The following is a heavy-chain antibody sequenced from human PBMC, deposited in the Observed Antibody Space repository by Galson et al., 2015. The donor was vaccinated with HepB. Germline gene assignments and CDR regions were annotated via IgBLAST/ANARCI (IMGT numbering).Heavy chain of an antibody. CDR2: IRSKANSYAT. V-gene: IGHV3-73*01. D-gene: IGHD3-16*01. CDR1: GFTFSGSA. J-gene: IGHJ4*02. CDR3: TREYDYVWGSYSNFDY. Sequence: SLRLSCAASGFTFSGSAMHWVRQASGKGLEWVGRIRSKANSYATAYAASVKGRFTISRDDSKNTAYLQMNSLKTEDTAVYYCTREYDYVWGSYSNFDYWGQGTLVTVSS.